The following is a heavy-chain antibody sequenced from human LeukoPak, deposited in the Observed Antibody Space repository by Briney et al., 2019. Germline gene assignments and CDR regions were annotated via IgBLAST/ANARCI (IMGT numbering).Heavy chain of an antibody. Sequence: PSETLSLTCSVSGASISGGTYYWGWLRQPPGRGLEWIGSIYYTGSTYDNPSLKSRVTISVDTSKNQFSLKLSSVTAADTAVYYCARRGGSGRAFDYWGQGTLVTVSS. CDR1: GASISGGTYY. CDR3: ARRGGSGRAFDY. D-gene: IGHD1-26*01. CDR2: IYYTGST. J-gene: IGHJ4*02. V-gene: IGHV4-39*01.